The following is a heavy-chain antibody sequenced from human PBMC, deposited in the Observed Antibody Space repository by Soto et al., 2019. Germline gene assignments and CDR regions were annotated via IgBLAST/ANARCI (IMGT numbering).Heavy chain of an antibody. CDR2: IRSKAYGGTT. V-gene: IGHV3-49*03. J-gene: IGHJ5*02. D-gene: IGHD3-10*01. CDR1: GFTFGDYA. Sequence: GVLRLSCTASGFTFGDYAMSWFRQAPGKGLEWVGFIRSKAYGGTTEYAASVKGRFTISRDDSKSIAYLQMNSLKTEDTAVYYCTRGHFHGSGSYSPRWFGPWGQGTLVTVSS. CDR3: TRGHFHGSGSYSPRWFGP.